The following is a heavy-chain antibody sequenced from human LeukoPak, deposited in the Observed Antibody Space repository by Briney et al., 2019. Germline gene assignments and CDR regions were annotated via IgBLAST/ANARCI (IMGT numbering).Heavy chain of an antibody. Sequence: PGGSLRLSCVASGFTFSNVWMTWVRQAPGKGLEWVGRIKSKTDGGTKDYAAPVTGRFTVSRDDSKNTLYLQMNSLKTEDTAVYYCTTELGIGAYFDFWGQGTLVIVSS. V-gene: IGHV3-15*01. CDR3: TTELGIGAYFDF. D-gene: IGHD7-27*01. CDR2: IKSKTDGGTK. J-gene: IGHJ4*02. CDR1: GFTFSNVW.